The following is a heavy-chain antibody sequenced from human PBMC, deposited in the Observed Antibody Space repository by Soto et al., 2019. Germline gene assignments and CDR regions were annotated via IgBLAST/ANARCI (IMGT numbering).Heavy chain of an antibody. CDR1: GFIFSSYD. V-gene: IGHV3-64*01. D-gene: IGHD1-26*01. J-gene: IGHJ4*02. CDR3: VKIGTTNRNFFDY. Sequence: PGGSLRLSCAASGFIFSSYDMHWVRQAPGKGLEYVSAISSNGGSTYYANSVKGRFTISRDNSKNTLYLQMNSLRAEDTAVYYCVKIGTTNRNFFDYWGQGTQVTV. CDR2: ISSNGGST.